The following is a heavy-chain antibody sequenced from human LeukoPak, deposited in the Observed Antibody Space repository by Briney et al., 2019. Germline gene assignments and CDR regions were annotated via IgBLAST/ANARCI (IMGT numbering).Heavy chain of an antibody. D-gene: IGHD6-6*01. CDR2: IYYSGST. J-gene: IGHJ6*02. V-gene: IGHV4-59*08. CDR1: GGSISSYY. Sequence: SETLSLTCTVSGGSISSYYWSWIRQPPGKGLEWIGYIYYSGSTNYNPSLESRVTISVDTSKNQFSLKLSSVTAADTAVYYCASSEYSSSGPYYYYYGMDVWGQGTTVTVSS. CDR3: ASSEYSSSGPYYYYYGMDV.